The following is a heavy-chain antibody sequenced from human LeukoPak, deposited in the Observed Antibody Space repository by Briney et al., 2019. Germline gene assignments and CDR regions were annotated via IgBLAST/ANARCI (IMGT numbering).Heavy chain of an antibody. CDR1: GFTFSSYG. V-gene: IGHV3-20*04. Sequence: GRSLRLSCAASGFTFSSYGMSWVRQAPGKGLEWVSGINWNGGSTGYADSVKGRFTISRDNAKNSLYLQMNSLRAEDTALYYCARVEGYSSSWNLDYWGQGTLVTVSS. CDR3: ARVEGYSSSWNLDY. J-gene: IGHJ4*02. CDR2: INWNGGST. D-gene: IGHD6-13*01.